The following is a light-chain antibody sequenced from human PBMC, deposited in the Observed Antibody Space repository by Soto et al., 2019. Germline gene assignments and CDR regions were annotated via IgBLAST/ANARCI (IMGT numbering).Light chain of an antibody. J-gene: IGKJ1*01. CDR2: KAS. V-gene: IGKV1-5*03. Sequence: DIQMTQSPSTLSASVGDRVIITCRASQSISYWLAWYQQKPGKAPNLQIQKASSLESGVPSRFSGSGSGTEFTLTISSLQPVDFATYYCQQYSSYSTFGQGTKVETK. CDR3: QQYSSYST. CDR1: QSISYW.